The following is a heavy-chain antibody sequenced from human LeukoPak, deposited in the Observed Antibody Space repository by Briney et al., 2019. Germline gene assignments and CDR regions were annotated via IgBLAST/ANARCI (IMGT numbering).Heavy chain of an antibody. CDR3: ARGPSRYYYGSYRYYYFYMDG. J-gene: IGHJ6*03. CDR1: GGSFSGYY. CDR2: INHSGST. D-gene: IGHD3-10*01. V-gene: IGHV4-34*01. Sequence: SETLSLTCAVYGGSFSGYYWSWVRQPPGKGLEWVGVINHSGSTKYNPSLKSRFTISADTSKNQSSLKLSSITAAAAAVYYCARGPSRYYYGSYRYYYFYMDGWGKGTTVTVSS.